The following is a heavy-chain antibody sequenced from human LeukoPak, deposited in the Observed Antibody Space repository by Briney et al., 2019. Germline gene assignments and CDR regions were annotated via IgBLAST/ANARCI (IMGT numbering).Heavy chain of an antibody. CDR2: IYSSGST. CDR3: AREAYYYDSSGYRKFDY. V-gene: IGHV4-4*07. J-gene: IGHJ4*02. D-gene: IGHD3-22*01. CDR1: GGSISSYY. Sequence: AETLSLTCTVSGGSISSYYWSWIRQPAGKGLEWIGRIYSSGSTNYNPSLKSRVTTSVDTSKNQFSLKLSSVTAADTAVYYCAREAYYYDSSGYRKFDYWGQGTLVTVSS.